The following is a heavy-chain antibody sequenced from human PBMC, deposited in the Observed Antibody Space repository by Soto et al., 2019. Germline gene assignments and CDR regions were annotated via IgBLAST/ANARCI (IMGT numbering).Heavy chain of an antibody. Sequence: QVQLQESGPGLVKPSETLSLICTVSGGSISGHFWSWIRQPPGKRLEWIGNIYDGVTTNYNPSLKNRVTLSLDTSKTQFSLKLQSLAAAVTFMCYSAISADVWGQGTTVTVSS. CDR3: AISADV. V-gene: IGHV4-59*08. J-gene: IGHJ6*02. CDR2: IYDGVTT. D-gene: IGHD3-3*02. CDR1: GGSISGHF.